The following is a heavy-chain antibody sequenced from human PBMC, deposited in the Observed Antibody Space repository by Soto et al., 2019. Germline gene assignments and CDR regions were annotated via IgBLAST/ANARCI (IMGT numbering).Heavy chain of an antibody. Sequence: GGSLRLSCAASGFTFSSYGMHWVRQAPGKGLEWVAVISYDGSNKYYAGSVKGRFTISRDNSKNTLYLQMNSLRAEDTAIHYCAPSFYGWELTNWGQGTLVTVSS. CDR3: APSFYGWELTN. V-gene: IGHV3-30*03. CDR2: ISYDGSNK. D-gene: IGHD3-10*01. CDR1: GFTFSSYG. J-gene: IGHJ4*02.